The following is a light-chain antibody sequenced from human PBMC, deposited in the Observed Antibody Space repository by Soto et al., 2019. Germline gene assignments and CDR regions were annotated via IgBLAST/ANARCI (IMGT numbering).Light chain of an antibody. J-gene: IGKJ3*01. CDR3: QQYGSSPSFN. CDR2: GAS. V-gene: IGKV3-20*01. CDR1: QSVSSSY. Sequence: EIVLTQSPGTLSLSPGERATLSCRASQSVSSSYLAWYQQKPGQAPRLLIYGASGRATGIPHRFSGSGSGTDFTLTLSRLEPEDFAVYYCQQYGSSPSFNFGHGTKVDIK.